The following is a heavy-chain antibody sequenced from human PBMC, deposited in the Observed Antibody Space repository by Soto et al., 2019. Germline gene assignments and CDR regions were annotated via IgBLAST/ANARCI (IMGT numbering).Heavy chain of an antibody. CDR3: ARRGEYYDRSGYYYRWFDP. D-gene: IGHD3-22*01. J-gene: IGHJ5*02. CDR2: IYYSGST. CDR1: GGSFSSYY. V-gene: IGHV4-59*08. Sequence: SETLSLTCTVSGGSFSSYYWCWIRQPPGKGLEWIGYIYYSGSTTYNPSLKNRVTISVATSENQFSLKLNSLTAADTAVYYCARRGEYYDRSGYYYRWFDPWGQGTLVNVTS.